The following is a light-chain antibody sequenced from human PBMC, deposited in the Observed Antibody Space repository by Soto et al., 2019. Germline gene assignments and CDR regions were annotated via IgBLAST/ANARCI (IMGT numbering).Light chain of an antibody. CDR3: QQYGSSPRT. CDR2: GAS. Sequence: EIVLTQSPGTLSLSPGERATLSCRASQSVSSIYLAWYQQKHGQAPRLLIYGASSRATGIPDRFSGSGSGTDFTLTISRLEPEEFAMYYCQQYGSSPRTFGQGTKVEIK. V-gene: IGKV3-20*01. CDR1: QSVSSIY. J-gene: IGKJ1*01.